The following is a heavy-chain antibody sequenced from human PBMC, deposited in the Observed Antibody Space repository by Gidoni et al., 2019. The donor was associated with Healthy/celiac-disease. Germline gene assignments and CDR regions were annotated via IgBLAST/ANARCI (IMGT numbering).Heavy chain of an antibody. D-gene: IGHD3-3*01. CDR3: ARGMRIVDFWSGYSTDY. J-gene: IGHJ4*02. CDR1: GFTFSRYA. V-gene: IGHV3-30-3*01. CDR2: ISYDGSNK. Sequence: QVQLVESGGGVVQPGRSLRLSCAASGFTFSRYAMHWVRQAPGKGLEWVAVISYDGSNKYYADSVKGRFTISRDNSKNTLYLQMNSLRAEDKAVYYCARGMRIVDFWSGYSTDYWGQGTLVTVSS.